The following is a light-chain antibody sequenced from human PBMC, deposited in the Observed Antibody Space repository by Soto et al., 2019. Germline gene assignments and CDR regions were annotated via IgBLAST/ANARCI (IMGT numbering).Light chain of an antibody. V-gene: IGKV1-5*03. CDR2: KAS. J-gene: IGKJ1*01. CDR3: QQYNSYWT. Sequence: DIQMTQSPSTLSASVGDRVTITCRASQSISSWLAWYQQKPGKAPKLLIYKASSLDSGVPSRFSGSGSGTEFTLTISSLQPYDFATYYYQQYNSYWTFGQGTKVEIK. CDR1: QSISSW.